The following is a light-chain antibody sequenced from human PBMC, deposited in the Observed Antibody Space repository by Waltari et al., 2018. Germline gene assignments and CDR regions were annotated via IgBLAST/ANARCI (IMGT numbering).Light chain of an antibody. Sequence: TQDPAVSVAMGQTVRITFQGDSLRSYSATWYRQRQGQAPILVMYDKTNRPSGVPDRFSGSSSDNTASLTITGAQAEDEAYYYCHSRDASGVGGTFGGGTKLTVL. V-gene: IGLV3-19*01. J-gene: IGLJ3*02. CDR3: HSRDASGVGGT. CDR2: DKT. CDR1: SLRSYS.